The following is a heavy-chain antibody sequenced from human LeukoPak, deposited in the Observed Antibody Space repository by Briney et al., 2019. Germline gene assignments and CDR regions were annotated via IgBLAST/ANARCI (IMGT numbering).Heavy chain of an antibody. D-gene: IGHD6-13*01. J-gene: IGHJ4*02. CDR3: ARQDSSSWYRAAYYFDY. CDR1: GYSISSGYY. V-gene: IGHV4-38-2*02. Sequence: SSETLSLTCTVSGYSISSGYYWGWIRQPPGKGLEWIGSIYHSGSTYYNPSLKSRVTISVDTSKNQFSLKLSSVTAADTAVYYCARQDSSSWYRAAYYFDYWGQGTLVTVSS. CDR2: IYHSGST.